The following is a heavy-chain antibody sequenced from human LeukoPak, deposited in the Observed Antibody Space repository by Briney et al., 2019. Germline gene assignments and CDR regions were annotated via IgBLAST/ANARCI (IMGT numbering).Heavy chain of an antibody. J-gene: IGHJ6*02. V-gene: IGHV3-7*01. D-gene: IGHD2-21*02. CDR2: IKQDGTVQ. CDR3: ARDYTATGAMDV. Sequence: GGSLRLSCAASGFTFTSYAMNWVRQAPGKGLQWLANIKQDGTVQHYVDSVKGRFTISRDNAKNSLFLQMNSLRAEDTALYYCARDYTATGAMDVWGQGTTVTVS. CDR1: GFTFTSYA.